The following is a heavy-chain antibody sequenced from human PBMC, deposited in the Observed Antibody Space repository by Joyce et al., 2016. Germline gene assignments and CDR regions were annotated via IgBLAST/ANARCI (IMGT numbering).Heavy chain of an antibody. CDR2: IYHTGRA. J-gene: IGHJ6*02. D-gene: IGHD6-19*01. CDR1: GGSMNNYY. Sequence: QVQLQESGPGLVKPSETLSLTCTVSGGSMNNYYWNWIRQAPGEGLEWIGYIYHTGRAPYKPSLENRLTMSVDTSQNQFSLKLTSVTAADSAMYYCARAAPKQWLAAYTGLDVWGQGIAVTVSS. V-gene: IGHV4-59*01. CDR3: ARAAPKQWLAAYTGLDV.